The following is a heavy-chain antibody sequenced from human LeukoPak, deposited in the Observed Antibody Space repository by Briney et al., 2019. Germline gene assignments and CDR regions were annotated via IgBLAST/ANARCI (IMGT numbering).Heavy chain of an antibody. CDR3: SKDSGGGYCYLDY. CDR1: GFTFSTYN. V-gene: IGHV3-33*06. D-gene: IGHD2-21*02. CDR2: IWYDGSDK. Sequence: PGVSLRLSCAASGFTFSTYNKHRVRQAPGNGLEWVAVIWYDGSDKYYAVSVEGRFTISKVHSKNTLWLQMNGLIAEHPTVDCVSKDSGGGYCYLDYWGQGTLVTVSS. J-gene: IGHJ4*02.